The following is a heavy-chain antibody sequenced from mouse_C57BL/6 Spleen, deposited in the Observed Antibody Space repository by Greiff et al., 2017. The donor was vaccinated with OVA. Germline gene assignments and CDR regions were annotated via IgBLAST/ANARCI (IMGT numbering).Heavy chain of an antibody. D-gene: IGHD1-1*01. Sequence: VQLQQPGAELVKPGASVKLSCKASGYTFTSYWMQWVKQRPGQGLEWIGEIDPSDSYTNYNQKFKGKATLTVDTSSSTAYMQLSSLTSEDSAVYYCAKAVLRSIDYWGQGTTLTVSS. J-gene: IGHJ2*01. CDR3: AKAVLRSIDY. CDR2: IDPSDSYT. CDR1: GYTFTSYW. V-gene: IGHV1-50*01.